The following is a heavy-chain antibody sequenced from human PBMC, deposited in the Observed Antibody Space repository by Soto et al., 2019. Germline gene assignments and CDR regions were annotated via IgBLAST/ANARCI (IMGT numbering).Heavy chain of an antibody. V-gene: IGHV3-7*01. Sequence: PWGSLRLSCAASGFAFRTYWINYVHHPPCKWLEWVAKINQYGSVKYYVDSVRGRFTISRDNAKNSLFLQTNSLRAEDTALYFCVRFPFFDTSDQGYWGQGTLVTVAS. CDR2: INQYGSVK. CDR1: GFAFRTYW. D-gene: IGHD3-22*01. J-gene: IGHJ4*02. CDR3: VRFPFFDTSDQGY.